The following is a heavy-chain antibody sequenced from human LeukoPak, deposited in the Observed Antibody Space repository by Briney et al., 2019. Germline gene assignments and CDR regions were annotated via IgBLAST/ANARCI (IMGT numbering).Heavy chain of an antibody. V-gene: IGHV1-69*13. J-gene: IGHJ5*02. CDR3: TLATMNWFDP. Sequence: SVKVSCKASGGTFSSYAISWVRQAPGQGLEWMGGIIPIFGTANYAQKFQGRVTITADGSTSTAYMELSSLRSEDTAVYYCTLATMNWFDPWGQGTLVTVSS. CDR1: GGTFSSYA. D-gene: IGHD5-12*01. CDR2: IIPIFGTA.